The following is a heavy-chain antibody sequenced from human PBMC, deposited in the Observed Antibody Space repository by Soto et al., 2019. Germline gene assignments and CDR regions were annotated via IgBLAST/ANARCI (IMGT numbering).Heavy chain of an antibody. J-gene: IGHJ4*02. CDR3: ARGPLVVLNYVES. CDR2: IFPLTDIP. Sequence: QVQLVQSGTEVKKPGSSVKVSCKASGGTFRNYPINWVRQAPGQGLEWMGSIFPLTDIPDYAQNFQARLTISADKSTSTAYMEVSNLTSDDTAMYFCARGPLVVLNYVESWGQGTLVTVSS. CDR1: GGTFRNYP. V-gene: IGHV1-69*02.